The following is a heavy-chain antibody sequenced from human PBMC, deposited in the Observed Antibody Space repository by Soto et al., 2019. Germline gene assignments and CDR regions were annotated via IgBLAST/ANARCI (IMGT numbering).Heavy chain of an antibody. J-gene: IGHJ4*02. V-gene: IGHV4-39*01. CDR2: IYYRGNA. CDR3: ARREGLATISYYFDF. CDR1: DDSINSDKYY. Sequence: QLQLQESGPGLVKPSETLSLTCSVSDDSINSDKYYWGWIRQPPGKGLEWIGSIYYRGNAYNNPSLQTRVTISPDKSRSQCSLKLNSVTAADSAVYFCARREGLATISYYFDFWGPGALVTVSS. D-gene: IGHD5-12*01.